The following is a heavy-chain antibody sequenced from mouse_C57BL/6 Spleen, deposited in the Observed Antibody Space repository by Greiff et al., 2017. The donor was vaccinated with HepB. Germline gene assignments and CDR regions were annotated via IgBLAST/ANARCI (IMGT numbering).Heavy chain of an antibody. CDR3: ARQIYYGYDAGFDY. J-gene: IGHJ2*01. CDR2: IYPGDGDT. V-gene: IGHV1-82*01. D-gene: IGHD2-2*01. CDR1: GYAFSSSW. Sequence: QVQLQQSGPELVKPGASVKISCKASGYAFSSSWMNWVKQRPGKGLEWIGRIYPGDGDTNYNGKFKGKATLTADKSSSTAYMQLSSLTSEDSAVYFCARQIYYGYDAGFDYWGQGTTLTVSS.